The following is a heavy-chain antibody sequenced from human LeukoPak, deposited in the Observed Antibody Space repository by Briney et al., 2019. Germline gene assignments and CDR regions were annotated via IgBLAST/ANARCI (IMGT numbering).Heavy chain of an antibody. CDR3: ARDHLGAATTSDAFDI. V-gene: IGHV3-48*04. D-gene: IGHD2-15*01. J-gene: IGHJ3*02. Sequence: PGGSLRLSCAASGFTFTTYWMSWVRQAPGKGLEWVSYISSTGSPVFYADSVKGRFTIYRDNAKNSLYLQMNSLRAEDTAVYYCARDHLGAATTSDAFDIWGQGTMVTVSS. CDR1: GFTFTTYW. CDR2: ISSTGSPV.